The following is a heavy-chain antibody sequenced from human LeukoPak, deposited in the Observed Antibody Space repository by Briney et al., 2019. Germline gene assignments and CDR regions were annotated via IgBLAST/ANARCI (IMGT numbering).Heavy chain of an antibody. Sequence: GASVKVSCKASGYTFTSYGITWVRQAPGQGLEWMGWISAYNTDTNYAQNLQGRVTMTTDPSTNTAYMELKNLRSDDTAVYYCARARPWFDPWGQGTLVTVSS. J-gene: IGHJ5*02. V-gene: IGHV1-18*01. CDR3: ARARPWFDP. CDR1: GYTFTSYG. CDR2: ISAYNTDT.